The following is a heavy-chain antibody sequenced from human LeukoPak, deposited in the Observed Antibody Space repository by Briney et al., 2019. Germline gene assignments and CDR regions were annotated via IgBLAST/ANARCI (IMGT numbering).Heavy chain of an antibody. Sequence: GGSLRLSCAASGFSFSTYVMHWVRQAPGKGLEWVALIWNAGTNTYYADSVKGRFTISRDNSENTLYLQMNSLRAEDTAVYYCAGDTPPGGDYYFDYWGQGTLVIVSS. CDR2: IWNAGTNT. CDR3: AGDTPPGGDYYFDY. V-gene: IGHV3-33*01. D-gene: IGHD3-16*01. J-gene: IGHJ4*02. CDR1: GFSFSTYV.